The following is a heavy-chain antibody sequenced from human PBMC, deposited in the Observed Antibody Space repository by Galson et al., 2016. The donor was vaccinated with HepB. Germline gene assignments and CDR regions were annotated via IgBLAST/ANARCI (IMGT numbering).Heavy chain of an antibody. J-gene: IGHJ3*02. CDR3: TLATRYDAFDI. D-gene: IGHD6-6*01. CDR1: GFTLTSYG. CDR2: IWFDGSNK. Sequence: CAASGFTLTSYGMHWVRQAPGKGLEWVAVIWFDGSNKYYADSVKGRFTISRDNSKNTLYLQMNSLRAEDTAVYYCTLATRYDAFDIWGQGTLVTVSA. V-gene: IGHV3-33*01.